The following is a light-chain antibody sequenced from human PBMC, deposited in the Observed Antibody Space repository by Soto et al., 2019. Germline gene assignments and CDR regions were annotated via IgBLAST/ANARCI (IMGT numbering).Light chain of an antibody. J-gene: IGKJ5*01. Sequence: VVFTQSPATLSLSPGERAALSCGASESVSSNQLAWYQQKPGLAPRLLIYDASSRASGIPERFSGSGSGTGFTLTISSLEPEDFAVYYCQQRSKWPITFGQGTRLEI. CDR1: ESVSSNQ. V-gene: IGKV3D-20*02. CDR3: QQRSKWPIT. CDR2: DAS.